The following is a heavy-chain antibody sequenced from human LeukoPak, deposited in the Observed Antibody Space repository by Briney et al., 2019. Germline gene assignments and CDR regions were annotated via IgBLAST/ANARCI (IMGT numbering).Heavy chain of an antibody. CDR1: GGSFSGYY. D-gene: IGHD3-22*01. CDR3: ARTRFPNYYDSSGQNTYFDY. Sequence: SEPLSLTCAVYGGSFSGYYWSWPRQPTGKGLEWIGEINHSGSTNYNPSLKSRVTISVDTSKNRFSLKLSAVTAADTAVYDCARTRFPNYYDSSGQNTYFDYWGQGTLVTVSS. CDR2: INHSGST. V-gene: IGHV4-34*01. J-gene: IGHJ4*02.